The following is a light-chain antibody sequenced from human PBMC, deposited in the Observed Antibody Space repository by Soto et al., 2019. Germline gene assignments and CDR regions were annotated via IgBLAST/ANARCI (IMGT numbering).Light chain of an antibody. CDR1: SRDVGGYNY. J-gene: IGLJ1*01. V-gene: IGLV2-14*01. CDR2: DVS. Sequence: QSALTQPASVSGSPGQSITISCTGNSRDVGGYNYVSWYQQHPGKAPKLMIYDVSNRPSGVSNRFSGSKSGNTASLTISGLQAEDEAEYYCSSYTGSSTYVFGTGTKVTVL. CDR3: SSYTGSSTYV.